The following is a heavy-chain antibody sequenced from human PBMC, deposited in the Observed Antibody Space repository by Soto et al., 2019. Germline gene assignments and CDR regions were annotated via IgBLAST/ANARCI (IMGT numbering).Heavy chain of an antibody. J-gene: IGHJ4*02. Sequence: SETLSVTCTVSGGSIASSPDYWGWIRRSPGKGLEWIESIYYSGVTHYNPSLKSRVTVSVDTSKNQFSLKLTSMTAADTSVYFCVPHSNSIVVSGSYFDYWSQGTLVTVSS. CDR1: GGSIASSPDY. D-gene: IGHD6-19*01. CDR3: VPHSNSIVVSGSYFDY. V-gene: IGHV4-39*01. CDR2: IYYSGVT.